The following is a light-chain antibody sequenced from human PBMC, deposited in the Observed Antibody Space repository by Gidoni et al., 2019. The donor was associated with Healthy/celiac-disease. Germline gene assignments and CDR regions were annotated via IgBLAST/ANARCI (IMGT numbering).Light chain of an antibody. CDR2: RNN. V-gene: IGLV1-47*01. CDR1: SPNIGSNY. CDR3: AAWDDSLSGVV. Sequence: QSVLTQPPSASGTPGQRVTLSCSGSSPNIGSNYVYWYQQLPGTAPKLLIYRNNQLPSGVPDRFSGSKSGTSASLAISGLRSEDEADYYCAAWDDSLSGVVFGGGTKLTVL. J-gene: IGLJ2*01.